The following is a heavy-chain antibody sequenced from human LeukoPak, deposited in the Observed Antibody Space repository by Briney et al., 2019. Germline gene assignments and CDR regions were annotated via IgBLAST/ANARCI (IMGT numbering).Heavy chain of an antibody. D-gene: IGHD6-13*01. Sequence: GASVKVSCKASGYTFTSYAMHWVRQAPGQRLEWMGYINAGNGNTKYSQKLQGRVIITRDTSASTAYMELSSLRSEDTAVYYCAREGHDSISWYWDYWGQGTLVTVSS. V-gene: IGHV1-3*01. CDR2: INAGNGNT. CDR1: GYTFTSYA. CDR3: AREGHDSISWYWDY. J-gene: IGHJ4*02.